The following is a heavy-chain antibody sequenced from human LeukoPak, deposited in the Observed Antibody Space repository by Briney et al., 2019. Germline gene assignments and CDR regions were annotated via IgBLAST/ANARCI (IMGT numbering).Heavy chain of an antibody. Sequence: PGGSLRLSCAASGFTFSSYAMSWVRQAPGKGLEWVSAISGSGGSTYYADSVKGRFTISRDNSKNTLYLQMNSLRAEDTAVYYCAKDIHYYGSGSPFDYWGQGTLVTVSS. CDR2: ISGSGGST. V-gene: IGHV3-23*01. CDR1: GFTFSSYA. J-gene: IGHJ4*02. D-gene: IGHD3-10*01. CDR3: AKDIHYYGSGSPFDY.